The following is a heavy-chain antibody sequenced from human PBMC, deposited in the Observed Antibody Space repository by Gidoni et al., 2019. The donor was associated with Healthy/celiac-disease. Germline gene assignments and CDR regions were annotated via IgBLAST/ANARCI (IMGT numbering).Heavy chain of an antibody. V-gene: IGHV3-30*18. D-gene: IGHD3-9*01. CDR1: GFPFSSYG. CDR2: ISYDGSNK. CDR3: AKGTIRYFDWLHNWFDP. J-gene: IGHJ5*02. Sequence: QVQLVESGGGVVQPGRSLRLSCAASGFPFSSYGMHWVRQAPGKGLEWVAVISYDGSNKYYADSVKGRFTISRDNSKNTLYLQMNSLRAEDTAVYYCAKGTIRYFDWLHNWFDPWGQGTLVTVSS.